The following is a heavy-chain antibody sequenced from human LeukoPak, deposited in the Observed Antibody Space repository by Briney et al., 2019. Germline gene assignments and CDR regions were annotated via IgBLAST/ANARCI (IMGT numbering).Heavy chain of an antibody. CDR2: INHSGST. V-gene: IGHV4-34*01. J-gene: IGHJ4*02. CDR1: GGSFSGYY. D-gene: IGHD6-19*01. CDR3: ARAGQWLVRRIDY. Sequence: SEALSLTCAVYGGSFSGYYWSWIRQPPGKGLEWIGEINHSGSTNYNPSLKSRVTISVDTSKNQFSLKLSSVTAADTAVYYCARAGQWLVRRIDYWGQGTLVTVSS.